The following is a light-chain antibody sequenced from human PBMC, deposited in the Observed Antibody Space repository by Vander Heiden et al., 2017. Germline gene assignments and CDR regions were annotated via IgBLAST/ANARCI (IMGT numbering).Light chain of an antibody. CDR3: LQYNSYPWT. V-gene: IGKV1-8*01. Sequence: AIRSTQSPSSFSASTGDRVTITCRASQGISSYLAWYQQKPGKAPKLLIYAASTLQSGVPSRFSGSGSGTDFTLTISCLQSEDFATYYCLQYNSYPWTFGQGTKVEIK. J-gene: IGKJ1*01. CDR1: QGISSY. CDR2: AAS.